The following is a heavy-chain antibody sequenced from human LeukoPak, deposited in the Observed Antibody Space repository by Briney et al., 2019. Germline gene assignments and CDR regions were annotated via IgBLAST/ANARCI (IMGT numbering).Heavy chain of an antibody. CDR1: GGSISSYY. CDR3: ARIYYYYYYMDV. Sequence: SETLSLTCTVSGGSISSYYWSWIRQPAGKGLEWIGRIYTSGSTNYNPSLKSRVTISVDTSKNQFSLKLRSVTAADTAVYYCARIYYYYYYMDVWGKGTTVTISS. V-gene: IGHV4-4*07. J-gene: IGHJ6*03. CDR2: IYTSGST.